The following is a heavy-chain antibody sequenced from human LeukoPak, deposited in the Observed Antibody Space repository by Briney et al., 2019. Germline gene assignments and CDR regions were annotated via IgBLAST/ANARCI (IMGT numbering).Heavy chain of an antibody. V-gene: IGHV4-34*01. CDR1: GGSFSGYY. CDR2: INHSGST. D-gene: IGHD5-12*01. Sequence: SETLSLTCAVYGGSFSGYYWSWIRQPPGKGLEWIGEINHSGSTNYNPSLKSRVTISVDTSKNQFSLKLSSVTAADTAVYYCASNLRLIPYYFDYWGRGTLVTVSS. CDR3: ASNLRLIPYYFDY. J-gene: IGHJ4*02.